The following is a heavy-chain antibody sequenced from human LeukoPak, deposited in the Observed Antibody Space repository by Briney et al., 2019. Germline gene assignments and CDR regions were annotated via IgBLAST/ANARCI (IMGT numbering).Heavy chain of an antibody. CDR2: ISAYNGNT. V-gene: IGHV1-18*01. Sequence: ASVNVSSKSSGYTFTSYGTSWVRPAPGQGLEWMGWISAYNGNTKYAKKLQGRVTMTTDTSTSTAYMELRSLRSDDTAVYYCARVLNWNYGGLVGYYFDYWGQGTLVTVSS. CDR1: GYTFTSYG. CDR3: ARVLNWNYGGLVGYYFDY. D-gene: IGHD1-7*01. J-gene: IGHJ4*02.